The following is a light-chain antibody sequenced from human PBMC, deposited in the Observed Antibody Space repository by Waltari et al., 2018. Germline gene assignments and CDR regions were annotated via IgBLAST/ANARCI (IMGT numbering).Light chain of an antibody. CDR2: EVI. CDR1: SSPVGGYDF. V-gene: IGLV2-8*01. CDR3: GSYAGSNIFV. J-gene: IGLJ1*01. Sequence: QSALTQPPSASGSPGQPVTISCTGTSSPVGGYDFVSWSQQHPDKAPQVIIYEVIQRPSGVPDRFSGSKSGNTASLTVSGLQAEDEADYYCGSYAGSNIFVFGTGTKVTVL.